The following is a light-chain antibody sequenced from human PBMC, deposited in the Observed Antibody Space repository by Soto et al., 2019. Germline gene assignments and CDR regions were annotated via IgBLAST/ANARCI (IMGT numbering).Light chain of an antibody. J-gene: IGKJ4*01. CDR2: GAS. Sequence: IQLAPTPSSPAASFGDNVTITCLASQGITSYLAWYQQKPGKAPNLLIYGASTLQSGVPSRFSGSGSGTDFTLTINSLQAEDFATYYCQQTRSYPSTFGGGTKVDIK. V-gene: IGKV1-9*01. CDR1: QGITSY. CDR3: QQTRSYPST.